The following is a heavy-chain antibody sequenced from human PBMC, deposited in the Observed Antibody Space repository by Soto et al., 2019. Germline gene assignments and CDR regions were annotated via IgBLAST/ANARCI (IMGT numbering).Heavy chain of an antibody. D-gene: IGHD1-26*01. Sequence: SETLSLTCTVSGGSITSSIYYWGWIRQPPGKGLEWIGSIYYSGSTYYNPSLKSRVTISVDTSKNQFSLKLSSVTAADTAVYYCATQEVGGTYVYTFDPWGQGTLVTVSS. V-gene: IGHV4-39*01. CDR1: GGSITSSIYY. CDR2: IYYSGST. CDR3: ATQEVGGTYVYTFDP. J-gene: IGHJ5*02.